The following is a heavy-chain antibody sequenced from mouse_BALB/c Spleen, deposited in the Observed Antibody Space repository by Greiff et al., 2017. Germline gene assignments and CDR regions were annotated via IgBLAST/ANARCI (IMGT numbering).Heavy chain of an antibody. CDR2: ISSGSSTI. J-gene: IGHJ3*01. Sequence: EVKLVESGGGLVQPGGSRKLSCAASGFTFSSFGMHWVRQAPEKGLEWVAYISSGSSTIYYADTVKGRFTISRDNPKNTLFLQMTSLRSEDTAMYYCARHNPLAYWGQGTLVTVSA. CDR3: ARHNPLAY. CDR1: GFTFSSFG. V-gene: IGHV5-17*02. D-gene: IGHD6-1*01.